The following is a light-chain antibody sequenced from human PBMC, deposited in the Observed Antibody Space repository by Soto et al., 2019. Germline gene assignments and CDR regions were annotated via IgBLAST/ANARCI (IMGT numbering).Light chain of an antibody. J-gene: IGLJ1*01. Sequence: QSVLTQPASVSGSPGQSITISCTGTSSDVGSYNYVSWYQLHPGKAPKLMIYEVSNRPSGVSNRFSGSKSGDTASLTISGLQAEDEADYYCSSYTSSSTIYVFGTGTKVTVL. V-gene: IGLV2-14*01. CDR2: EVS. CDR3: SSYTSSSTIYV. CDR1: SSDVGSYNY.